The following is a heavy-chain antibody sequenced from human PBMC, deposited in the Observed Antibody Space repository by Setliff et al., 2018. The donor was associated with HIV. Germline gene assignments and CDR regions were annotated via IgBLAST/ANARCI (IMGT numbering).Heavy chain of an antibody. CDR3: ARESRYYDFWSGQPGDY. J-gene: IGHJ4*02. V-gene: IGHV7-4-1*02. CDR1: GYTFTSYA. CDR2: INTNTGNP. Sequence: ASVKVSCKASGYTFTSYAMNWVRQAPGQGLEWMGWINTNTGNPTYAQGFTGRFVFSLDTSVSTAYLQISSLKAEDTAVYYCARESRYYDFWSGQPGDYWGQGTLVTVSS. D-gene: IGHD3-3*01.